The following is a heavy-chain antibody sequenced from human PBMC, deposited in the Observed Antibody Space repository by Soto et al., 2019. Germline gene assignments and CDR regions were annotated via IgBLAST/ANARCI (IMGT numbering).Heavy chain of an antibody. J-gene: IGHJ6*02. D-gene: IGHD2-2*01. Sequence: ASVKVSCKASGYTFTGYYMHWVRQAPGQGHEWMGWINPNSGGTNYAQKFQGRVTMTRDTSISTAYMELSRLRSDDTAVYYCARRSLGGYCSSTSCYYYYYGMDVWGQGTTVTVSS. V-gene: IGHV1-2*02. CDR3: ARRSLGGYCSSTSCYYYYYGMDV. CDR1: GYTFTGYY. CDR2: INPNSGGT.